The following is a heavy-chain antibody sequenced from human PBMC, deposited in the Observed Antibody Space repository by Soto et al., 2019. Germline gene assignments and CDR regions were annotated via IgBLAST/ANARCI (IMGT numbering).Heavy chain of an antibody. Sequence: GGSLRLSCAASGFAFSTYAMTWVRQAPGKGLEWVSVISGSGGSSYYADSVKGRFTISRDNSKNTLYLQMNSLRAEDTAVYYCAKGVAEAPDYWGQGTLVTVS. J-gene: IGHJ4*02. CDR2: ISGSGGSS. V-gene: IGHV3-23*01. D-gene: IGHD6-19*01. CDR3: AKGVAEAPDY. CDR1: GFAFSTYA.